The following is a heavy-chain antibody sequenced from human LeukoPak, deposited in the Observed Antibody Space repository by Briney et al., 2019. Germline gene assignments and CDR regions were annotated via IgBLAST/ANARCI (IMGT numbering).Heavy chain of an antibody. V-gene: IGHV3-7*04. CDR3: ARGASY. CDR2: IKPDGSEK. Sequence: GGSLRLSCAASGFTFSSYAMNWVRQAPGKGPEWVASIKPDGSEKFYVDSVKGRFTVSRDNAKNLLYLQMNSLRAEDTALYYCARGASYWGQGTLVTVSS. J-gene: IGHJ4*02. CDR1: GFTFSSYA.